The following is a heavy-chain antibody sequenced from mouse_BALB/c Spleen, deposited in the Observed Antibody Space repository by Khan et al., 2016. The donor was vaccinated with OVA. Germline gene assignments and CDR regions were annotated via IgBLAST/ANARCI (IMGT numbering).Heavy chain of an antibody. D-gene: IGHD1-1*01. V-gene: IGHV1-69*02. J-gene: IGHJ3*01. Sequence: VQLKQSGTELVKPGASVKLSCKASGYTFTSYWMHWVKRRPGPDLAWIGELDPSDSHTNYNQEFNGKATLTVDKSSNTAYLQLSSLPSEDSAAHYCARYDHCGRSTCFGYWGLGTLVTVSA. CDR1: GYTFTSYW. CDR3: ARYDHCGRSTCFGY. CDR2: LDPSDSHT.